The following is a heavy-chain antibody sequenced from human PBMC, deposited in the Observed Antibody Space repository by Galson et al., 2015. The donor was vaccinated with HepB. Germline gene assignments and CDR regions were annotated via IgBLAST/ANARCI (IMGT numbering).Heavy chain of an antibody. CDR2: ISSSSSYT. D-gene: IGHD4-23*01. CDR3: ARDLTTVVVFGAFDY. CDR1: GFTFSDYY. J-gene: IGHJ4*02. Sequence: SLRLSCAASGFTFSDYYMSWIRQAPGKGLEWVSYISSSSSYTNYADSVKGRFTISRDHAKNSLYLQMNSLRAEDTAVYYCARDLTTVVVFGAFDYWGQGTLVTVSS. V-gene: IGHV3-11*06.